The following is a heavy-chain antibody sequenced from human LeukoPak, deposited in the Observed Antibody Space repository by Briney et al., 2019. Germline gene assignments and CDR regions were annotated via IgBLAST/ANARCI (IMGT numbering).Heavy chain of an antibody. D-gene: IGHD2-2*01. CDR3: ARAVEDCSSTSCFYFDY. J-gene: IGHJ4*02. V-gene: IGHV3-21*01. CDR1: GFTFSSYS. CDR2: ISSSSSYI. Sequence: PGGSLRLSCAASGFTFSSYSMNWVRQAPGKGLEWVSSISSSSSYIYYADSVKGRFTISRDNAKNSLYLQMNSLRAEDTAVYYCARAVEDCSSTSCFYFDYWGQGTLVTVPS.